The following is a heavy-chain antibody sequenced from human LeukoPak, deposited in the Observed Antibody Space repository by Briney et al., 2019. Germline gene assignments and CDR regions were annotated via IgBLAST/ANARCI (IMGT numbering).Heavy chain of an antibody. D-gene: IGHD3-9*01. CDR2: IKSKRGGGTT. CDR1: GFAFNTYA. CDR3: THESQFAWLFFFFDF. J-gene: IGHJ4*02. Sequence: GRSLRLSCAASGFAFNTYAMHWVRQAPGKGLEWVGRIKSKRGGGTTEFAAPVNGRFTISRDDSKNMVYLEMNSLKTEDTAVYYCTHESQFAWLFFFFDFWGQGTRVTVSS. V-gene: IGHV3-15*01.